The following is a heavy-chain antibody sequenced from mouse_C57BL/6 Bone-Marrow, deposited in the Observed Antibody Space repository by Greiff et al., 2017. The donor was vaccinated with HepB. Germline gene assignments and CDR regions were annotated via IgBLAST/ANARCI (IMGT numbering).Heavy chain of an antibody. J-gene: IGHJ4*01. D-gene: IGHD1-1*01. Sequence: VQLQESGPGLVQPSQSLSITCTASGFSLTSYGVHWVRQSPGKGLEWLGVIWSGGSTDYNAAVISRLSISKDNSTSQVFFKMNRQQVDETAIYYCARRIDYYGSSCYAMDSWGQGTSVTVSA. CDR3: ARRIDYYGSSCYAMDS. CDR2: IWSGGST. CDR1: GFSLTSYG. V-gene: IGHV2-2*01.